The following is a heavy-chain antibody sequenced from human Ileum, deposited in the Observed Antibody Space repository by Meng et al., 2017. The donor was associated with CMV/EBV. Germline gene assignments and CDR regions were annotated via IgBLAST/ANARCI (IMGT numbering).Heavy chain of an antibody. D-gene: IGHD2-15*01. J-gene: IGHJ4*02. Sequence: SGFIFSNYAMSWVRQAPGKGLEWVSVLSDNGGITYYADSVKGRFTISRDNSKNTLYLQMNSLRAEDTAVYYCAKSPGSCSGGTCYPRDWGQGTLVTVSS. CDR3: AKSPGSCSGGTCYPRD. CDR2: LSDNGGIT. V-gene: IGHV3-23*01. CDR1: GFIFSNYA.